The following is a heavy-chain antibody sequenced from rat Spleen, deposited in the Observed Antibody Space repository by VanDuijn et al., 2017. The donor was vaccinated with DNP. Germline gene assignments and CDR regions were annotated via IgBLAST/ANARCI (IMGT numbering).Heavy chain of an antibody. D-gene: IGHD4-1*01. CDR1: RFIFNNYW. V-gene: IGHV5-31*01. Sequence: EVQLAESGGDLVQPGRSLKISCVVSRFIFNNYWMTWFRQVPGKGLEWVASINNRGGNTYYPDSVKGRFTISRDNAKNTLYLQMNSRRSEDTATYYCARHVLPLRVWDYWGQGVMVTVSS. J-gene: IGHJ2*01. CDR3: ARHVLPLRVWDY. CDR2: INNRGGNT.